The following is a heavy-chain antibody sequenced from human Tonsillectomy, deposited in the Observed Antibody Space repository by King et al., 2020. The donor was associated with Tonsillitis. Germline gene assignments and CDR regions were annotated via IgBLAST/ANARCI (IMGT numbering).Heavy chain of an antibody. Sequence: VQLVESGGLVVQPGGSLRLSCAASGFTFGDYGMHWVRQPPGKGLEWVSLVSWDGGDTSYADSVKGRFTISRDNSENSLYLQMNSLRAGDTALYYCAKVICRSGCGTFDVCGQGTMVTVSS. CDR3: AKVICRSGCGTFDV. CDR1: GFTFGDYG. D-gene: IGHD6-19*01. V-gene: IGHV3-43D*03. CDR2: VSWDGGDT. J-gene: IGHJ3*01.